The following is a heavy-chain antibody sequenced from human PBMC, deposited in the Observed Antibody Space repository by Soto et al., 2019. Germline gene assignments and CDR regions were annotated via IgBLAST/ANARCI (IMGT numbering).Heavy chain of an antibody. Sequence: QVQLVESGGGMVQPGRSLRLSCAASGFTFSSCAMHWVRQAPGKGLEWVAVIIYDGSDKYYADSVQGRFTISRDNSKNTLYLQMNSLRPEDTAVYYCAAELGNSGYDGHDYWGQGTLVTVSS. D-gene: IGHD5-12*01. CDR3: AAELGNSGYDGHDY. CDR2: IIYDGSDK. V-gene: IGHV3-30-3*01. J-gene: IGHJ4*02. CDR1: GFTFSSCA.